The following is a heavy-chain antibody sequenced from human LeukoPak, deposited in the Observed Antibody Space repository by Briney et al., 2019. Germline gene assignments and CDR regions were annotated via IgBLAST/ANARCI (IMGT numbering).Heavy chain of an antibody. D-gene: IGHD3-10*01. CDR3: ARDYGGQRRWDY. CDR2: IIPILGIA. V-gene: IGHV1-69*04. CDR1: GGTFSSYA. Sequence: SVKVSCKASGGTFSSYAISWVRQAPGQGLEGMGRIIPILGIANYAQKFQGRVTITADKSTSTAYMELSSLRSEDTAVYYCARDYGGQRRWDYWGQGTLVTVSS. J-gene: IGHJ4*02.